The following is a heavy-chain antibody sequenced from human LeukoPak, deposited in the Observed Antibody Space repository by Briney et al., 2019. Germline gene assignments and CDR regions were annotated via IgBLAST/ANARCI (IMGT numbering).Heavy chain of an antibody. CDR2: IYHSGST. CDR3: AAASGSYYYYYMDV. Sequence: PSETLPLTCTVSGYSISSGYYWGWIRQPPGKGLEWIGSIYHSGSTYYNPSLKSRVTISVDTSKNQFSLKLSSVTAADTAVYYCAAASGSYYYYYMDVWGKGTTVTVSS. CDR1: GYSISSGYY. V-gene: IGHV4-38-2*02. J-gene: IGHJ6*03. D-gene: IGHD1-26*01.